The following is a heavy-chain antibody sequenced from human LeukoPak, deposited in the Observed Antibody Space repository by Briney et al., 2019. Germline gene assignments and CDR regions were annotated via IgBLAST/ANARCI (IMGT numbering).Heavy chain of an antibody. CDR2: IYYSGST. CDR1: GGSISSYY. D-gene: IGHD1-26*01. J-gene: IGHJ3*02. CDR3: AGGEAHDAFDI. V-gene: IGHV4-59*01. Sequence: SETLSLTCTASGGSISSYYWSWIRQPPGKGLEWIGYIYYSGSTNYNPSLKSRVTISVDTSKNQFSLKLSSVTAADTAVYYCAGGEAHDAFDIWGQGTMVTVSS.